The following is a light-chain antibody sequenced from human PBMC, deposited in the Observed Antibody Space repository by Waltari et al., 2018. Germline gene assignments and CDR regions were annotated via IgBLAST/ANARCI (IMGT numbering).Light chain of an antibody. Sequence: QPVLTLPPSASGTPGQVVSFSCSGSSSNVGNNYVYWYQQLPGTAPKLPIYKNDQRPSGVPDRFFGSKSGTSASLVISGLRSEDEGHYTCATWDDSLNSWVFGGGTKLTIL. CDR2: KND. J-gene: IGLJ3*02. CDR3: ATWDDSLNSWV. CDR1: SSNVGNNY. V-gene: IGLV1-47*01.